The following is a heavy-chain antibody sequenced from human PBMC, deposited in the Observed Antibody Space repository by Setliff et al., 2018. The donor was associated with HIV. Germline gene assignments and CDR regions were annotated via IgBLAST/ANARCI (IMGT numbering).Heavy chain of an antibody. CDR3: ARDACSGGSCYYSSGPNWFDP. V-gene: IGHV4-34*01. Sequence: SCTVSGGSISNYYWTWIRQPPGKGLEWIGEINHSGSTNYNPSLKSRVTISVDTSKNQFSLKLSSVTAADTAVYYCARDACSGGSCYYSSGPNWFDPWGQGTLVTVSS. D-gene: IGHD2-15*01. CDR2: INHSGST. CDR1: GGSISNYY. J-gene: IGHJ5*02.